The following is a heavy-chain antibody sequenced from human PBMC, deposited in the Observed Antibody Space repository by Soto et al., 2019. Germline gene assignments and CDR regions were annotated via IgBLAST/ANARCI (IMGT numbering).Heavy chain of an antibody. J-gene: IGHJ4*02. D-gene: IGHD6-19*01. CDR2: FDPEDGET. V-gene: IGHV1-24*01. CDR1: GYTLTELS. CDR3: ATFHFVPGWYFVDY. Sequence: GPSVKVSCKVSGYTLTELSMHWVRQAPGKGLEWMGGFDPEDGETIYAQKFQGRVTMTEDTSTDTAYMELSSLRSEDTAVYYCATFHFVPGWYFVDYWGQGTLVTVSS.